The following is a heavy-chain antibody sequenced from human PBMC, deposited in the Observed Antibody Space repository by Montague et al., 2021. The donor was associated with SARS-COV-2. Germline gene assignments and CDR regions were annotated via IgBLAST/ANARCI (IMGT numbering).Heavy chain of an antibody. Sequence: SLSLSFAASGFTVSSNYMSWVRQAPGKGLEWVSVIYSGGSTYYADSVKGRFTISRHNSKNTLYLQMNSLRAEDTAVYYCAREGQIGWYDPWYYYGMDVWGQGTTVTVSS. V-gene: IGHV3-53*04. D-gene: IGHD6-19*01. CDR2: IYSGGST. J-gene: IGHJ6*02. CDR1: GFTVSSNY. CDR3: AREGQIGWYDPWYYYGMDV.